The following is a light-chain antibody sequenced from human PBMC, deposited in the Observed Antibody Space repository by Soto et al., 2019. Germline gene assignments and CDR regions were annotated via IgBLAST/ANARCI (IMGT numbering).Light chain of an antibody. CDR3: KVWDSSRPGV. J-gene: IGLJ2*01. Sequence: SYELTQPLSVSVALGQTARITCGGTNIATKNVHWYQQKPGQAPVLVIYREVKRPSGIPERFSGSNSGNTATLTISRAQAGEGGGFSFKVWDSSRPGVFGGGTKLPVL. CDR2: REV. V-gene: IGLV3-9*01. CDR1: NIATKN.